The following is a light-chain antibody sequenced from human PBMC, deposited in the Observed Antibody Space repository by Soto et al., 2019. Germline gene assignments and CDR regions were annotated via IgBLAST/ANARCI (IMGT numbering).Light chain of an antibody. J-gene: IGLJ2*01. V-gene: IGLV2-23*03. Sequence: QSALTQPASVSGSPGQSITISCTGSSYDVGSYNLVSWYQQHPGTAPKLMIYEGSKRPSGVSDRFSAFKSVNTASLTICGLQAEDEADYYCASYAGSSTFVLFGGGTKLTVL. CDR3: ASYAGSSTFVL. CDR1: SYDVGSYNL. CDR2: EGS.